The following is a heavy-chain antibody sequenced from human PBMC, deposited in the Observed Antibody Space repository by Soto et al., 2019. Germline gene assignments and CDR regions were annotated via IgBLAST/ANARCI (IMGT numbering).Heavy chain of an antibody. Sequence: KPSETLSLTCAVSGGSISSGGYSWSWIRQPPGKGLEWIGYIYHSGSTYYNPSLKSRVTISVDRSKNQFSLKLSSVTAADTAVYYCARAVVGATAWFDPWGQGTLVTVSS. J-gene: IGHJ5*02. CDR1: GGSISSGGYS. V-gene: IGHV4-30-2*01. CDR3: ARAVVGATAWFDP. D-gene: IGHD1-26*01. CDR2: IYHSGST.